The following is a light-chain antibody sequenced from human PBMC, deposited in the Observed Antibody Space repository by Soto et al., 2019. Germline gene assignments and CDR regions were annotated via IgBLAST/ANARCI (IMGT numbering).Light chain of an antibody. CDR1: QDISNY. J-gene: IGKJ1*01. CDR3: QQYDNRPSWT. CDR2: DAS. V-gene: IGKV1-33*01. Sequence: DIQMTQSPSFLSASVGDRVTITCQASQDISNYLNWYQQKPGKAPKLLISDASNLETGVPSRFSGSGTATVYTFTISSLQPEDIATYYCQQYDNRPSWTFGQGTKVEIK.